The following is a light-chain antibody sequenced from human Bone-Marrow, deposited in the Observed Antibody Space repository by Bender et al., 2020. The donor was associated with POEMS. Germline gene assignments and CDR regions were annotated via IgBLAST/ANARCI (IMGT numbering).Light chain of an antibody. Sequence: SYELTQPPSVSVFPGQTARITCSGDALPKQYAYWYQQKPGQAPVLVMFKDSERPSGIPERFSGSSSGTTAMLTISGVQAEDEADYYCQSADSRIYTTVFGGGTKLTVL. V-gene: IGLV3-25*03. CDR3: QSADSRIYTTV. CDR1: ALPKQY. J-gene: IGLJ2*01. CDR2: KDS.